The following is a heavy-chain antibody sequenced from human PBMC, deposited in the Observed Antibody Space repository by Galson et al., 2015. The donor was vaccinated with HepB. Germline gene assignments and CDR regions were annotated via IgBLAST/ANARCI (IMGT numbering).Heavy chain of an antibody. D-gene: IGHD2-2*01. J-gene: IGHJ6*03. V-gene: IGHV3-21*01. CDR1: GFTFSSYS. CDR2: ISSSSSYI. Sequence: LRLSCAASGFTFSSYSMNWVRQAPGKGLEWVSSISSSSSYIYYTDSVKGRFTISRDNAKNSLYLQMNSLRAEDTAVYYCARVRRYCSSTSCYGRPDYYYYYMDAWGKGTTVTVSS. CDR3: ARVRRYCSSTSCYGRPDYYYYYMDA.